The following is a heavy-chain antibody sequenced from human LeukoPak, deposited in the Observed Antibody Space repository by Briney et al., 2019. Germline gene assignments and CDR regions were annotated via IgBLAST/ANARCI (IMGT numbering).Heavy chain of an antibody. CDR2: IKSKTEGETA. CDR1: GFTSGNAW. Sequence: PGGTLRLSCAASGFTSGNAWMRWVRQAPGKGLECVIGIKSKTEGETADYAARVKGRFTVSRDDPKNTLYLQMNRLKTEDTAVYYCATDQAGSNYEPFDYWGQGTLVTVSS. J-gene: IGHJ4*02. V-gene: IGHV3-15*01. D-gene: IGHD1-26*01. CDR3: ATDQAGSNYEPFDY.